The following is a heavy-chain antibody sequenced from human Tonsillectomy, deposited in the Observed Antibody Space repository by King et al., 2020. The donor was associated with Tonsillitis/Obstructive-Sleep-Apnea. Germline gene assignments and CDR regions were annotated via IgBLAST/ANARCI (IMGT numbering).Heavy chain of an antibody. CDR3: ARQAVGCTSTNCPTGNWFDP. D-gene: IGHD2-2*01. J-gene: IGHJ5*02. Sequence: QLQESGPGLVKPSETLSLTCTVSGDSISRTSYYWGWIRQPPGKGLGWIGNIYYGGRTSYNPSLKSRVTISVDTSRNQFPLKRTSVTAADTAVYYCARQAVGCTSTNCPTGNWFDPWGQGTLVTVSS. CDR1: GDSISRTSYY. CDR2: IYYGGRT. V-gene: IGHV4-39*01.